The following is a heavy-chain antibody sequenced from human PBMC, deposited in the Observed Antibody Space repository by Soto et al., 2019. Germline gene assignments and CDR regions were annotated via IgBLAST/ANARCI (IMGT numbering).Heavy chain of an antibody. J-gene: IGHJ6*02. Sequence: QVQLVQSGAEVKKPGSSVKVSCKASEGTFRRYAISWVRQAPGQGPEWMGGIIPFFPRTTYAQKFQGRVTISADESSSTAYMGLSSLKSEDTAVYYCVRDRTSAAGNYFYYGMDVWGQGTTVTVSS. CDR2: IIPFFPRT. D-gene: IGHD6-25*01. CDR3: VRDRTSAAGNYFYYGMDV. V-gene: IGHV1-69*01. CDR1: EGTFRRYA.